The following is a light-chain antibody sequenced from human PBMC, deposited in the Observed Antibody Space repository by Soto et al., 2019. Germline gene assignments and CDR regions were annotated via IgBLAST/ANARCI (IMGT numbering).Light chain of an antibody. CDR3: QTWGTGIQVV. J-gene: IGLJ2*01. CDR1: SGHSSYA. CDR2: LDSDGSH. Sequence: QLVLTQSPSASASLGASVKLTCTLSSGHSSYAIAWHQQQPEKGPRYLMKLDSDGSHTKGDAIPDRFSGSSSGAERYLTISSLQSEDEADYYCQTWGTGIQVVFGGGTKVTV. V-gene: IGLV4-69*01.